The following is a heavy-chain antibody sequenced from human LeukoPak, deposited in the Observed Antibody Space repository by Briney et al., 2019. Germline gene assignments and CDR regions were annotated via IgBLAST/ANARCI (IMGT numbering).Heavy chain of an antibody. Sequence: GGSLRLSCAVSGFTFTNYVMHWVRQAPGKGLEWVALIWYDGSNKNYADSVKGRFTISRDNSKNTLDLQMNRPRAEDTAVYYCARSMTTVFLYRFDYWGQGTLVTVSS. J-gene: IGHJ4*02. D-gene: IGHD4-17*01. CDR1: GFTFTNYV. CDR2: IWYDGSNK. CDR3: ARSMTTVFLYRFDY. V-gene: IGHV3-33*01.